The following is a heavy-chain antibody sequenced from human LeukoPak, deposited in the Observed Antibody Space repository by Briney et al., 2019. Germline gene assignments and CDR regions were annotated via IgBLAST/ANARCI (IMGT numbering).Heavy chain of an antibody. Sequence: GGSLRLSCVASGFTFSNYAMSWVRQAPGKGLEWVSGIIARGGSTYYADSVKGRFTISRDNSKNTLYLQMNSLRAEDTAVYYSLAAAGIVDYWGQGTLVTVSS. CDR3: LAAAGIVDY. J-gene: IGHJ4*02. CDR1: GFTFSNYA. V-gene: IGHV3-23*01. CDR2: IIARGGST. D-gene: IGHD6-13*01.